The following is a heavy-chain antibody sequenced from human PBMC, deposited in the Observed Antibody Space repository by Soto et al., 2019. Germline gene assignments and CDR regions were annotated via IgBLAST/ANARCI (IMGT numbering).Heavy chain of an antibody. Sequence: QVQLVQSGGEVKKPGASVKVSCKASGYTFSDYGISWVRQAPGQRPEYMGWISTNNGNTKYAQNIQGRVTMTTDTSTSTGYMELRSLRPDDTAVYYCAIQRAGAYGMDVWGQGTTVIVSS. CDR2: ISTNNGNT. V-gene: IGHV1-18*01. CDR3: AIQRAGAYGMDV. CDR1: GYTFSDYG. J-gene: IGHJ6*02. D-gene: IGHD3-10*01.